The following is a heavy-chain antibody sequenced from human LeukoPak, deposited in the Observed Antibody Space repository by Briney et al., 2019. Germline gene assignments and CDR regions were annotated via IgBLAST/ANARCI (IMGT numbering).Heavy chain of an antibody. V-gene: IGHV4-39*01. CDR3: ARHPSEYSSPSY. CDR1: GGSISSSSYY. J-gene: IGHJ4*02. CDR2: IYYSGST. Sequence: SETLSLTCTVSGGSISSSSYYWGWIRQPPGKGLEWIGSIYYSGSTYYNPSLKSRVTISVDTSKNQFSLKLSSVTAADTAVYYCARHPSEYSSPSYWGQGTLVTVSS. D-gene: IGHD6-6*01.